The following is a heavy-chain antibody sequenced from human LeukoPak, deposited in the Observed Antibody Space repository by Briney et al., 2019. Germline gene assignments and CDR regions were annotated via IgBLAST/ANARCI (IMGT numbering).Heavy chain of an antibody. J-gene: IGHJ6*02. D-gene: IGHD6-19*01. V-gene: IGHV1-69*13. CDR1: GGTLSSYA. Sequence: GASVKVSCKASGGTLSSYAISWVRQAPGQGLEWMGGIIPIFGTANYAQKFQGRVTITADESTSTAYMELSSLRSEDTAVYYCARGRGIAVAGTSRYYGMDVWGQGTTVTVSS. CDR2: IIPIFGTA. CDR3: ARGRGIAVAGTSRYYGMDV.